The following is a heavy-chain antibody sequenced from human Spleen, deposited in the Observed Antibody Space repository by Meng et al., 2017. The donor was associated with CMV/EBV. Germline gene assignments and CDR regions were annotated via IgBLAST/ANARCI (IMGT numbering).Heavy chain of an antibody. Sequence: ASVKVSCKASGYTFTGHYMHWVRQAPGQGLEWMGWINPNSGGTNYAQKFQGRVTMTRDTSITTVYMELSRLRSDDTAVYYCARGRIGGLRFLGDYWGQGTLVTVSS. D-gene: IGHD3-3*01. CDR3: ARGRIGGLRFLGDY. CDR1: GYTFTGHY. CDR2: INPNSGGT. V-gene: IGHV1-2*02. J-gene: IGHJ4*02.